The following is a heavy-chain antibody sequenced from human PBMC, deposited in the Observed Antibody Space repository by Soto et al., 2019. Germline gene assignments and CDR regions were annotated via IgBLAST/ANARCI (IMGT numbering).Heavy chain of an antibody. D-gene: IGHD3-22*01. J-gene: IGHJ4*02. CDR3: ARQIYDSDTGPNFQYYFES. V-gene: IGHV5-10-1*01. CDR1: GYSFAGYW. CDR2: IDPSDSQT. Sequence: GASLKISCKGSGYSFAGYWITWVRQKPGKGLEWMGRIDPSDSQTYYSPSFRGHVTISATKSITTVFLQWSSLRASDTAMYYCARQIYDSDTGPNFQYYFESWGQGTPGTAAS.